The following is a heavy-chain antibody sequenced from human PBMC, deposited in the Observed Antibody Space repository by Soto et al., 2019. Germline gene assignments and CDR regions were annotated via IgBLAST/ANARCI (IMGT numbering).Heavy chain of an antibody. CDR3: ARARYYDSSGYYSAFDY. J-gene: IGHJ4*02. D-gene: IGHD3-22*01. Sequence: GGSLRLSCAASGFTFSSYGMHWVRQAPGKGLEWVAVISYDGSNKYYADSVKGRFTISRDNSKNTLYLQMNSLRAEDTAVYYCARARYYDSSGYYSAFDYWGQGTLVTVSS. CDR2: ISYDGSNK. CDR1: GFTFSSYG. V-gene: IGHV3-30*03.